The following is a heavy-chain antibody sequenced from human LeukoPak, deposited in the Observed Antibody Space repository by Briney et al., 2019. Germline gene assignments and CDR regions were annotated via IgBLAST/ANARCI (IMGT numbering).Heavy chain of an antibody. CDR2: IYTSGST. V-gene: IGHV4-61*02. Sequence: SETLSLTCTVSGGSISSGSYYWSWIRQPAGKGLEWIGRIYTSGSTNHNPPLKSRVTISVDTSKNQFSLKLSSVTAADTAVYYCARDFYGSGPKYYYYYYMDVWGKGNTVTISS. CDR1: GGSISSGSYY. CDR3: ARDFYGSGPKYYYYYYMDV. D-gene: IGHD3-10*01. J-gene: IGHJ6*03.